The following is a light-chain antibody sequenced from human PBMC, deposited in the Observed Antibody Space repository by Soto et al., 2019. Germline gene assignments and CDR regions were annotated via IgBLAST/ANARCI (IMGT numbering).Light chain of an antibody. J-gene: IGKJ1*01. Sequence: VVLTQTPGTLSLSPGERATLSCRASQPVSPSFLAWYQQKGGQAPRLLIYGASTRSSGVPDRFSGSGSWTDFTLTISELEPEDFAVYYCQHYDWSLTWTFGPGTKGDIK. CDR3: QHYDWSLTWT. CDR1: QPVSPSF. CDR2: GAS. V-gene: IGKV3-20*01.